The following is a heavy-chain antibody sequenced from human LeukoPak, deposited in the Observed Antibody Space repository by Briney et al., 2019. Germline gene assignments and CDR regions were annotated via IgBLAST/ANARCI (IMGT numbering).Heavy chain of an antibody. D-gene: IGHD6-13*01. Sequence: ASVKVSCKASGYTFTSYYMHWVRQAPGQGLEWMGIINPSGGSTSYAQKFQGRVTMTRDTSTSTVYMELSRLRSDDTAVYYCARDSGVAAVSYGMDVWGQGTTVTVSS. CDR1: GYTFTSYY. CDR2: INPSGGST. CDR3: ARDSGVAAVSYGMDV. J-gene: IGHJ6*02. V-gene: IGHV1-46*01.